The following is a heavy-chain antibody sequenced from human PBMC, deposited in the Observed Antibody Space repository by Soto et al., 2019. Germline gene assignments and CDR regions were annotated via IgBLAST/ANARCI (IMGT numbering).Heavy chain of an antibody. CDR2: ISYNGGNR. V-gene: IGHV3-30*04. D-gene: IGHD2-15*01. Sequence: QVQLVESGGGVVQPGRSLRLSCAASGFTFSNYAMHWVRQAPGKGLECVAVISYNGGNRFYRDYVKGRFTISRDNSKNTVHLQIDSLRYEDAAVYYCARGDREDNAVVIGVRPGEYGVDVWGQGTTVTVSS. J-gene: IGHJ6*02. CDR3: ARGDREDNAVVIGVRPGEYGVDV. CDR1: GFTFSNYA.